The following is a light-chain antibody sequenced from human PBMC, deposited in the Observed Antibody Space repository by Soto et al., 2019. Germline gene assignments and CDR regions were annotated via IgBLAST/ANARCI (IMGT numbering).Light chain of an antibody. V-gene: IGKV1-33*01. J-gene: IGKJ5*01. CDR3: QQFGDLTFI. CDR2: DAS. Sequence: DIKMTQSPSSLSASVGDRVTITCQASQDINNYLNWHQQKPGQAPKLLIYDASGLEVGVPSRFSGSGSGTHFTLTISGLQPEDIATYYCQQFGDLTFIFGQGTRLEIK. CDR1: QDINNY.